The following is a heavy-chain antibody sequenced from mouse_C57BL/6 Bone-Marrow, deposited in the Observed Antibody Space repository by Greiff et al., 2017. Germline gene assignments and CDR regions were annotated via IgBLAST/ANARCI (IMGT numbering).Heavy chain of an antibody. D-gene: IGHD1-1*01. V-gene: IGHV1-81*01. CDR2: IYPRSGNT. J-gene: IGHJ1*03. CDR3: ARGGSRSRWYFDV. CDR1: GYTFTSSG. Sequence: QVHVKQSGAELARPGASVKLSCKASGYTFTSSGISWVKQRTGQGLEWIGEIYPRSGNTYYNEKFKGKATLTADKSSSTAYMELRSLTSEDSAVDLGARGGSRSRWYFDVWGTGTTVTVAS.